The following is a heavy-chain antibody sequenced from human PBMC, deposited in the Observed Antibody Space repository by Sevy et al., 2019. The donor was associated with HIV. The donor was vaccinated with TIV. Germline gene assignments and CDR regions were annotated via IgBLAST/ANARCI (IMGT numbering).Heavy chain of an antibody. CDR3: ASRGGSRSTWFDP. J-gene: IGHJ5*02. D-gene: IGHD2-2*01. Sequence: GGSLRLSCVGSGFTFNEFWMSWVRQAPGKGLEWVASIKGDGIEKHYVDSVEGRFTITRDNAKNSVYLEMNNLRVEDTAVYYCASRGGSRSTWFDPWGQGTLVTVSS. CDR2: IKGDGIEK. CDR1: GFTFNEFW. V-gene: IGHV3-7*03.